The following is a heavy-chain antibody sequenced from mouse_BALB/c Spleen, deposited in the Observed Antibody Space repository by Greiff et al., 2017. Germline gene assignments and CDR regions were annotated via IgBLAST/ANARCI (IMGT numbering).Heavy chain of an antibody. Sequence: LQQPGSELVRPGASVKLSCKASGYTFTSYWMHWVKQRHGQGLEWIGNIYPGSGSTNYDEKFKSKGTLTVDTSSSTAYLQLSSLTSEDTAVYYCARGGGSAMDYWGQGTSVTVSS. CDR2: IYPGSGST. D-gene: IGHD1-1*01. V-gene: IGHV1S22*01. J-gene: IGHJ4*01. CDR1: GYTFTSYW. CDR3: ARGGGSAMDY.